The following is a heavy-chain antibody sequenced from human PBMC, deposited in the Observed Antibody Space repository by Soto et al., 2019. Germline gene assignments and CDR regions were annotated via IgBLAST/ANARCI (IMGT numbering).Heavy chain of an antibody. CDR3: ARGHIEHLVTAPLDP. V-gene: IGHV4-59*01. Sequence: SETLSLTCTVSGGSISSYYWRCIRQPPGKGLEGIGYINNSGSTNYNPSLKSRVSISVDTSKNQFSLKLKSVTAADTPVYYGARGHIEHLVTAPLDPWGEGILVTVSS. D-gene: IGHD6-13*01. CDR1: GGSISSYY. J-gene: IGHJ5*02. CDR2: INNSGST.